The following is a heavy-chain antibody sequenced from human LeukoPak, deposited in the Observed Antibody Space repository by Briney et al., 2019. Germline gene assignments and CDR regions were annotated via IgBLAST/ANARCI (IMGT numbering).Heavy chain of an antibody. CDR2: IYYSGST. V-gene: IGHV4-59*01. CDR3: ARDGITIFGVVTQTPFDY. D-gene: IGHD3-3*01. Sequence: PSETLSLTCTVSGGSISSYYWSWIRQPPGKGLEWIGYIYYSGSTNYNPSLKSRVTISVDTSKNQFSLKLSSVTAADTAVYYCARDGITIFGVVTQTPFDYWGQGTLVTVSS. CDR1: GGSISSYY. J-gene: IGHJ4*02.